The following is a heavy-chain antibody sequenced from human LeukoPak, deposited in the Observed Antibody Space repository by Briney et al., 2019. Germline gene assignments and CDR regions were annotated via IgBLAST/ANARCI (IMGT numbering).Heavy chain of an antibody. D-gene: IGHD3-10*01. CDR2: IHYSGST. CDR1: GGSITSHF. J-gene: IGHJ5*01. Sequence: SETLSLTCSVSGGSITSHFWNWIRQPPGKGLEWIGYIHYSGSTNYNPSLKSRVTISPDTSKNQLFLKLNSVTAADTAVYYCARLVWLGESPGSWFDSWGQGTLVTVSS. CDR3: ARLVWLGESPGSWFDS. V-gene: IGHV4-59*11.